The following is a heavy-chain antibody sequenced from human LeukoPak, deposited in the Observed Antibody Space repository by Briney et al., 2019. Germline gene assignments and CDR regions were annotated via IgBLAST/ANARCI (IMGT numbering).Heavy chain of an antibody. D-gene: IGHD4-23*01. CDR3: ATDGGNSYFGY. CDR1: GGTFSSYA. CDR2: VDPEDGET. Sequence: ASVKVSCKASGGTFSSYAISWVRQAPGQGLEWMGLVDPEDGETIYAEKFQGRVTITADTSTDTAYMELSSLRSEDTAVYYCATDGGNSYFGYWGQGTLVTVSS. J-gene: IGHJ4*02. V-gene: IGHV1-69-2*01.